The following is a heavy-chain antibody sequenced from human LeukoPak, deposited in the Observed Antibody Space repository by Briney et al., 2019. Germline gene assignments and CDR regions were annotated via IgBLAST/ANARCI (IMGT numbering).Heavy chain of an antibody. CDR2: INWNGGST. CDR3: ARGRWYYYGSGSYYDG. D-gene: IGHD3-10*01. CDR1: GFTFDDYG. Sequence: RPGGSLRLSCAASGFTFDDYGMSWVRHAPGKGLEWVSGINWNGGSTGYADSVKGRFTISRDNAKNSLYLQMNSLRAEDTALYHCARGRWYYYGSGSYYDGWGQGTLVTVSS. J-gene: IGHJ4*02. V-gene: IGHV3-20*01.